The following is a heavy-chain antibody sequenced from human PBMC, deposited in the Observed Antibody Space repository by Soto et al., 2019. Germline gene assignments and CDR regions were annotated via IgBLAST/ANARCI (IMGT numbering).Heavy chain of an antibody. Sequence: SETLSLTCAVSGGSFTSNNWWTWVRQPPGQGLEWIGEIYRTGSTNYNPSLESRVTISLDKSENQFSLKVTSLTAADTAVYYCASRDPGTSVDYWGQGTLVTVSS. CDR3: ASRDPGTSVDY. CDR1: GGSFTSNNW. J-gene: IGHJ4*02. D-gene: IGHD1-7*01. CDR2: IYRTGST. V-gene: IGHV4-4*02.